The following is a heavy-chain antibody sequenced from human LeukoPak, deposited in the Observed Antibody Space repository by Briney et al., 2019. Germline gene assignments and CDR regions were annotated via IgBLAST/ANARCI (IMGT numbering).Heavy chain of an antibody. Sequence: SETLSLTCTVSGGSVSSGNYHWSWIRQHPGKGLEWIGYIYYSGSTYYNPSLKSRVTISVDTSKNQFSLKLSSVTAADTAVYYCARAYCGGDCYDSWFDPWGQGTLVTVSS. CDR2: IYYSGST. CDR1: GGSVSSGNYH. V-gene: IGHV4-31*03. D-gene: IGHD2-21*02. CDR3: ARAYCGGDCYDSWFDP. J-gene: IGHJ5*02.